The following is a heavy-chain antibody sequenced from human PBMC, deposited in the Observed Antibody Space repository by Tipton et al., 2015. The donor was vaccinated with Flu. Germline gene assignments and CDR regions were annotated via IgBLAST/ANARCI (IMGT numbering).Heavy chain of an antibody. D-gene: IGHD3-10*01. CDR1: GGSLSGYF. CDR2: IDHSGST. Sequence: TLSLTCAVYGGSLSGYFWSWTRQPPGKGLEYIGEIDHSGSTTYNPSLKSRVTISIDTSKNQFSLWLTSVTAADTALYYCARVGVPVGGIYYFDFWGQGRLVTVSS. J-gene: IGHJ4*02. CDR3: ARVGVPVGGIYYFDF. V-gene: IGHV4-34*01.